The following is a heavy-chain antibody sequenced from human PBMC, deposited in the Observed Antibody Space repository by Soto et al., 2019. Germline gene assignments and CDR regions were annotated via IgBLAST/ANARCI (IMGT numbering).Heavy chain of an antibody. CDR2: ISSSSSTI. CDR1: GFTFSSYS. Sequence: EVQLVESGGGLVQPGGSLRLSCAASGFTFSSYSMNWVRQAPGKGLEWVSYISSSSSTIYYADSVKGRFTISRDNAKNTLKMQMNSLRNEDRAVYYCASGGECSSTGSMAHSYGMDVWGQGTTVTVSS. D-gene: IGHD2-2*01. V-gene: IGHV3-48*02. J-gene: IGHJ6*02. CDR3: ASGGECSSTGSMAHSYGMDV.